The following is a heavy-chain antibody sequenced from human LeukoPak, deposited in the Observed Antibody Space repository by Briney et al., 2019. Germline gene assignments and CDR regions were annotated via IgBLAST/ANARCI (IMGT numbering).Heavy chain of an antibody. Sequence: GGSLRLSCAASGFTFSSYAMHWVRQAPGKGLEWVAVISYDGSNKYYADPGKGRFTISRDNSKNTLYLQMTSLRAEDTAVYYCARVRPEFDPWGQGTLVTVSS. CDR1: GFTFSSYA. CDR2: ISYDGSNK. J-gene: IGHJ5*02. V-gene: IGHV3-30-3*01. CDR3: ARVRPEFDP.